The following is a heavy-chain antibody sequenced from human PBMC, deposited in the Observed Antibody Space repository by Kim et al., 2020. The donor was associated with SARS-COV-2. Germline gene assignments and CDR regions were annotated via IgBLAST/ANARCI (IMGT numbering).Heavy chain of an antibody. J-gene: IGHJ4*02. CDR3: AREGMGPGSSRPDY. CDR1: GGTFSSYA. D-gene: IGHD1-26*01. CDR2: IIPIFGTA. V-gene: IGHV1-69*13. Sequence: SVKVSCKASGGTFSSYAISWVRQAPGQGLEWMGGIIPIFGTANYAQKFQGRVTITADESTSTAYMELSSLRSEDTGVYYCAREGMGPGSSRPDYWGQGTLVTVSS.